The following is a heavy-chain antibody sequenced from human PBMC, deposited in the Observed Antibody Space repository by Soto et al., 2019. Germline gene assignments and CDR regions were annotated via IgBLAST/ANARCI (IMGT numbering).Heavy chain of an antibody. CDR3: ARAPRKGYYDSSGYYRYYYYYGMDV. CDR2: INHSGST. J-gene: IGHJ6*02. V-gene: IGHV4-34*01. Sequence: LSLTCAVYGGSFSDYYWSWIRQPPGKGLEWIGEINHSGSTNYNPSLKSRVTISVDTSKNQFSLKPSSVTAADTTVYYCARAPRKGYYDSSGYYRYYYYYGMDVWGQGTTVTVSS. CDR1: GGSFSDYY. D-gene: IGHD3-22*01.